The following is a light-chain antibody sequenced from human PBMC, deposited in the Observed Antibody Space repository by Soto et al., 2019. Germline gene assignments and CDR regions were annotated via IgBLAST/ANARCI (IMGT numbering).Light chain of an antibody. CDR2: DAS. V-gene: IGKV3-11*01. CDR3: QQRSNCPWT. CDR1: QSVSSY. Sequence: IVLTQSPATLSLSPGERATVSCRASQSVSSYLAWYQQKPGQAPRLLIYDASNRATGIPARFSGSGSGTDFTLTISSLEPEDFAVYYCQQRSNCPWTFGQGTNVDIK. J-gene: IGKJ1*01.